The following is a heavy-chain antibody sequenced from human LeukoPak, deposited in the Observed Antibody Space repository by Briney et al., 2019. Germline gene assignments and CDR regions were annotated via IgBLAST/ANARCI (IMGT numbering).Heavy chain of an antibody. J-gene: IGHJ3*02. V-gene: IGHV1-2*02. CDR1: GYTFTGYY. CDR2: INPNSGGT. Sequence: APVKVSCKASGYTFTGYYMHWVRQAPGQGLEWMGWINPNSGGTNYAQKFQGRVTMTRDTSISTAYMELSRLRSDDTAVYYCARDRSSWYRDDAFDIWGQGTMVTVSS. D-gene: IGHD6-13*01. CDR3: ARDRSSWYRDDAFDI.